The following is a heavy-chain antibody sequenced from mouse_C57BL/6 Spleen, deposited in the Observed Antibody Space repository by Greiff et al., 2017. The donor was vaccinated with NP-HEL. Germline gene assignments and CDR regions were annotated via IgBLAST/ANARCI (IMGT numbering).Heavy chain of an antibody. CDR3: ARHHEEASYFYGSSPWFAY. V-gene: IGHV1-62-2*01. CDR2: FYPGSGSI. D-gene: IGHD1-1*01. J-gene: IGHJ3*01. CDR1: GYTFTEYT. Sequence: QVKLQQSGAELVKPGASVKLSCKASGYTFTEYTIHWVKQRSGQGLEWIGWFYPGSGSIKYNEKFKEKAKLTAAKSSSTVYMDLSRLTSEDSAFYFCARHHEEASYFYGSSPWFAYWGQGTLVTVSA.